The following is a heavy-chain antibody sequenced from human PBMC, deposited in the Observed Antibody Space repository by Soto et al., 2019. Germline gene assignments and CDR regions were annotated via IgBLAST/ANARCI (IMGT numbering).Heavy chain of an antibody. J-gene: IGHJ6*02. Sequence: QVQLVQSGAEVKKPGSSVKVSCKASGGTFSSYAISWVRQAPGQGLEWMGGIIPIFGTANYAQKFQGRVTITADESTSTAYMGLSSLRSEDTAVYYCARDRDHSSPRGMDVWGQGTTVTVSS. D-gene: IGHD6-13*01. CDR1: GGTFSSYA. CDR3: ARDRDHSSPRGMDV. V-gene: IGHV1-69*12. CDR2: IIPIFGTA.